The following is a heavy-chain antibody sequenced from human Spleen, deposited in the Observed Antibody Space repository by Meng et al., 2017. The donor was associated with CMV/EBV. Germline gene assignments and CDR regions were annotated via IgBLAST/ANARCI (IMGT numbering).Heavy chain of an antibody. CDR3: ARDLEYCCSTSCFEDCFDP. J-gene: IGHJ5*02. CDR2: ISAYNDNR. Sequence: ASVKVSCKASGYTFTSYSFSWVRQAPGQGLEWMGWISAYNDNRYYSQKLQGRVTMTTDTSTTTAYMELRSLRSDDTAVYYCARDLEYCCSTSCFEDCFDPWGQGTLVTVSS. CDR1: GYTFTSYS. D-gene: IGHD2-2*01. V-gene: IGHV1-18*01.